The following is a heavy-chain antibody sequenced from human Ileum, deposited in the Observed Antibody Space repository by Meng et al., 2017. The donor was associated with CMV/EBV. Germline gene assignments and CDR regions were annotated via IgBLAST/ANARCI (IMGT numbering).Heavy chain of an antibody. J-gene: IGHJ4*02. V-gene: IGHV1-18*01. Sequence: ASVKVSCKASGYTFTSYSISWVRQAPGQGLEWMGRISTYNGDTNYAQKVQGGVTMTTDTSTSTAYMEVRSLRSDDTAVYFCARGEVAQAGYCTTTSCSHFDYWGQGTLVTVSS. CDR2: ISTYNGDT. D-gene: IGHD2-2*01. CDR3: ARGEVAQAGYCTTTSCSHFDY. CDR1: GYTFTSYS.